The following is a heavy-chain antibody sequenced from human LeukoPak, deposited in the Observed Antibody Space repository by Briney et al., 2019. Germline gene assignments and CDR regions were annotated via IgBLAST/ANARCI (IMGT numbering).Heavy chain of an antibody. Sequence: ASVKVSCKASGYTFTSYGISWVRQAPGQXLEWMGWISAYNGNTNYAQKLQGRVTMTTDTSTSTAYMELRSLRSDDTAVYYCARDSGDYTYYYYGMDVWGQGTTVTVSS. CDR2: ISAYNGNT. J-gene: IGHJ6*02. V-gene: IGHV1-18*01. CDR1: GYTFTSYG. CDR3: ARDSGDYTYYYYGMDV. D-gene: IGHD4-17*01.